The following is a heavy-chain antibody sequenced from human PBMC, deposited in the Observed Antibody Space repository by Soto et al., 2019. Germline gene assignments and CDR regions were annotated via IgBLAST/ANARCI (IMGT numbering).Heavy chain of an antibody. CDR2: IYYSGST. CDR1: GGSISSGYYY. V-gene: IGHV4-39*01. Sequence: PSETLSLTCTVSGGSISSGYYYWSWIRQPPGKGLEWIGYIYYSGSTYYNPSLKSRVTISVDTSKNQFSLKLSSVTAADTAVYYCARQFSVYGDYGRYFDFWGQGTLVTVSS. CDR3: ARQFSVYGDYGRYFDF. J-gene: IGHJ4*02. D-gene: IGHD4-17*01.